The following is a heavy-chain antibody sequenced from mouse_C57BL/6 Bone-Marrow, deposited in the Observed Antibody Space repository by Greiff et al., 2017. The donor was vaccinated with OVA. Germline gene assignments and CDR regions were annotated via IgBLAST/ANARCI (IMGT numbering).Heavy chain of an antibody. CDR3: ARRGIYYRLENAMDY. CDR2: IHPNSGST. CDR1: GYTFTSYW. J-gene: IGHJ4*01. D-gene: IGHD2-14*01. Sequence: QVQLQQPGAELVKPGASVKLSCKASGYTFTSYWMHWVKQRPGQGLEWIGMIHPNSGSTNYNEKFTSKATLTVDKSSSTAYMQLSSLTSEDSAVYYCARRGIYYRLENAMDYWGQGTSVTVSS. V-gene: IGHV1-64*01.